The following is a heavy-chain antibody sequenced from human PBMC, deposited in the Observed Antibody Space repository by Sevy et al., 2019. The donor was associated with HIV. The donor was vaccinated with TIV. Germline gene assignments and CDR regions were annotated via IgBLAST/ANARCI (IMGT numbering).Heavy chain of an antibody. D-gene: IGHD3-10*01. CDR2: ISSGSSYI. CDR1: GFTFSNCF. CDR3: ARGDYYGSLYYFDY. Sequence: GGSLRLSCAASGFTFSNCFINWVRQAPGKGLEWVSSISSGSSYIFYADSVKGRFTISRDNAKNSLYLRMNSLRAEDTAVYYCARGDYYGSLYYFDYWGPGTLVTVSS. J-gene: IGHJ4*02. V-gene: IGHV3-21*01.